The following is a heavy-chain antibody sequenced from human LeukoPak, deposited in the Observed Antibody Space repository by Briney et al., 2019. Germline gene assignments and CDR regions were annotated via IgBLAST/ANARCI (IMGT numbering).Heavy chain of an antibody. J-gene: IGHJ5*02. Sequence: GASVKVSCKASGYTFTSYGISWVRQAPGQGLEWMGWISAYNGNTNYAQKLQGRVTMTTDTSTSTAYMELRSLRSDDTAVYYCARDPTLWFGELSSWCDPWGQGTLVTVSS. CDR2: ISAYNGNT. CDR1: GYTFTSYG. V-gene: IGHV1-18*01. D-gene: IGHD3-10*01. CDR3: ARDPTLWFGELSSWCDP.